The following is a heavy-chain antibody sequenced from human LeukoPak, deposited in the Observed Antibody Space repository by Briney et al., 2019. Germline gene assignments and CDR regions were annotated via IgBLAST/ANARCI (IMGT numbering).Heavy chain of an antibody. CDR2: FDPEDGET. D-gene: IGHD5-24*01. CDR1: GYTLTGLS. J-gene: IGHJ4*02. V-gene: IGHV1-24*01. CDR3: ATDPWGKWVEMATIWLGY. Sequence: GASVKVSCKVSGYTLTGLSMHWVRQAPGKGLEWMGGFDPEDGETIYAQKFQGRVTMTEDTSTDTAYMELSSLRSEDTAAYYCATDPWGKWVEMATIWLGYWGQGTLVTVSS.